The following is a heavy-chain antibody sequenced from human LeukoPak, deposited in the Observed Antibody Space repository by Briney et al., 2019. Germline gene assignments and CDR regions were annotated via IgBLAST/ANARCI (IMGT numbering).Heavy chain of an antibody. Sequence: SETLSLTCAVYGGSFSGYYWSWIRQPPGKGLEWIGEIDHSGSTNYNPSLKSRLTMSVDTSKNQFSLKLSSVTAADTAVYYCARNYCSGGSCYSGAYYFDYWGQGTLVTVSS. J-gene: IGHJ4*02. D-gene: IGHD2-15*01. CDR1: GGSFSGYY. V-gene: IGHV4-34*01. CDR2: IDHSGST. CDR3: ARNYCSGGSCYSGAYYFDY.